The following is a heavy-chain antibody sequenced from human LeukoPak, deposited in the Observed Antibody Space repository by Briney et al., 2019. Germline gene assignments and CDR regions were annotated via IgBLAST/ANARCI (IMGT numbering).Heavy chain of an antibody. CDR2: IHYSETT. J-gene: IGHJ4*02. CDR3: ARTGSTVTMLYPFDH. Sequence: SETLSLTCSVSGGSISSSDYYWGWIRQPPGKGLEWIGNIHYSETTYYNPSLKSRVTISVDTSKNHFSLKLSSVTAADTAVYYCARTGSTVTMLYPFDHWGQGTLVTVSS. CDR1: GGSISSSDYY. D-gene: IGHD4-17*01. V-gene: IGHV4-39*02.